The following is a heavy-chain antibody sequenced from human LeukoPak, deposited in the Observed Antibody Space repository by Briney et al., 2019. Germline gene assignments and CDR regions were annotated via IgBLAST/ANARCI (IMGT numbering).Heavy chain of an antibody. CDR1: GYTFTSYA. V-gene: IGHV1-3*01. CDR3: ARADIVVVVAAIPGGPLDYGMDV. D-gene: IGHD2-15*01. CDR2: INAGNGNT. J-gene: IGHJ6*04. Sequence: ASVKVSCKASGYTFTSYAMHWVRQAPGQRLEWMGWINAGNGNTKYSQKFQGRVTITRDTSASTAYMELSSLRSEDTAVYYCARADIVVVVAAIPGGPLDYGMDVWGKGTTVTVSS.